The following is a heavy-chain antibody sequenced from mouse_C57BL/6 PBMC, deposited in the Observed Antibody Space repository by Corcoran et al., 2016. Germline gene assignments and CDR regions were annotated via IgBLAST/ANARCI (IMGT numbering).Heavy chain of an antibody. CDR1: GYTFTTYG. Sequence: QIQLVQAAPEMKKPGDTVKSSCKASGYTFTTYGMGWVKKAPGKGLKGMGWINTYSGVPTYADDFKGRFAFSLETSASTAYLQINKLKNEDTATYFCARAPLCTFDYGGQGTTLTVSS. D-gene: IGHD2-3*01. J-gene: IGHJ2*01. CDR2: INTYSGVP. CDR3: ARAPLCTFDY. V-gene: IGHV9-3*01.